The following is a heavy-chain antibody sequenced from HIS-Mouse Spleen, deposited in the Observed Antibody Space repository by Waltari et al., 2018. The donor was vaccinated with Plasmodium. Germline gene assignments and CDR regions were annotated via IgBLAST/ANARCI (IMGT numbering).Heavy chain of an antibody. Sequence: EVQLGAYGGGLVQPGGSLRLYCAASGFPFSSYWMSWVRQDPGKGVEWVANIKQDGSEKYYVDAVKGRFTISRDNAKNSLYLQMNSLRAEDTAVYYCASSWYWYFDLWGRGTLVTVSS. CDR3: ASSWYWYFDL. D-gene: IGHD6-13*01. CDR2: IKQDGSEK. CDR1: GFPFSSYW. J-gene: IGHJ2*01. V-gene: IGHV3-7*01.